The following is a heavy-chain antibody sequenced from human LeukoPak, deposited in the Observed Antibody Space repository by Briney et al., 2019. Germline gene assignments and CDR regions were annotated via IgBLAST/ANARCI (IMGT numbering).Heavy chain of an antibody. Sequence: SETVSLTCAVYGGSFSGYYWSWIRQPPGKGLEWIGEINHSGSTNYNPSLKSRVTISVDTSKNQFSLKLSSVTAADTAVYYCARLLPYYYGSGSYYTSWFDPWGQGTLVTVSS. D-gene: IGHD3-10*01. CDR1: GGSFSGYY. CDR3: ARLLPYYYGSGSYYTSWFDP. V-gene: IGHV4-34*01. J-gene: IGHJ5*02. CDR2: INHSGST.